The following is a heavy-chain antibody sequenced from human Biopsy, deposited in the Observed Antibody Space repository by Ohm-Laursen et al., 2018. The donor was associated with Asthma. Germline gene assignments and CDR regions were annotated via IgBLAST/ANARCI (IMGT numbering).Heavy chain of an antibody. V-gene: IGHV3-30*03. D-gene: IGHD2-21*01. CDR1: GFAFNNSS. CDR2: ISSDVRE. Sequence: SLRLSCTAPGFAFNNSSMTWVRQAPGKGLEWVALISSDVREWYADSVKGRFTISRDNSKNTLDLQMNSLRGDDTAVYYCVRWRSGYPDHYSDFWGLGTLVTVSS. CDR3: VRWRSGYPDHYSDF. J-gene: IGHJ4*02.